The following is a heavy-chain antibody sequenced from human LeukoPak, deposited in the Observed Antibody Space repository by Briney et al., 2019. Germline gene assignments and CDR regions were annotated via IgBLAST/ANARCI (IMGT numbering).Heavy chain of an antibody. CDR2: IYYSGRT. J-gene: IGHJ2*01. D-gene: IGHD3-22*01. CDR1: GGSISSSSYY. Sequence: SETLSLTCTVSGGSISSSSYYWGWIRQPPGKGLEWIGNIYYSGRTYYNPSLKGRVTISVDTSKNQFSLRLSSVTATDTAVYYCARGVSMIVVVIHDWYFDLWGRGTLVTVSS. CDR3: ARGVSMIVVVIHDWYFDL. V-gene: IGHV4-39*01.